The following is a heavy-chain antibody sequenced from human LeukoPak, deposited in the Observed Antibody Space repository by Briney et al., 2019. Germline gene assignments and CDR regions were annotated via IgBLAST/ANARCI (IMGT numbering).Heavy chain of an antibody. J-gene: IGHJ4*02. CDR3: ASTGGYSYGYAEYYFDY. V-gene: IGHV4-39*01. Sequence: PSETLSLTCTVSGGSISSSSYYWGWIRQPPGKGLEWIGSIYYSGSTYYNPSLKSRVTISVDTSKNQFSLKLSSVTAADTAVYYCASTGGYSYGYAEYYFDYCGQGTLVTVSS. CDR2: IYYSGST. D-gene: IGHD5-18*01. CDR1: GGSISSSSYY.